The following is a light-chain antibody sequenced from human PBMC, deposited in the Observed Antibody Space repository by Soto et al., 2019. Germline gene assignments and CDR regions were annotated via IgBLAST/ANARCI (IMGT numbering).Light chain of an antibody. CDR1: QNVWSTY. Sequence: EIVLTQSPGTLSLSPGDTATLSCRANQNVWSTYLAWYQQKPGQAPRLVIYGTSSRATGVPDRSSGSGSGTEFTLTINRLEPEDAAVYYCQQFGSSLALIFGGGTKVDIK. CDR3: QQFGSSLALI. J-gene: IGKJ4*01. V-gene: IGKV3-20*01. CDR2: GTS.